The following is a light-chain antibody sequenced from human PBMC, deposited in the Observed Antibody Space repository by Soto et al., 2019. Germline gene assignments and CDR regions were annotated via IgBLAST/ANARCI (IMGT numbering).Light chain of an antibody. CDR1: QDIDRY. CDR2: DAF. Sequence: DIQMTQSPSSLSASVGDRVTITCQASQDIDRYLNWYQQKPGKAPKLLIYDAFRLETGVPPRFSGDGYGTDFTLIIHSLQREDTGTYYCQQYESLASFGPGTKVDL. V-gene: IGKV1-33*01. J-gene: IGKJ3*01. CDR3: QQYESLAS.